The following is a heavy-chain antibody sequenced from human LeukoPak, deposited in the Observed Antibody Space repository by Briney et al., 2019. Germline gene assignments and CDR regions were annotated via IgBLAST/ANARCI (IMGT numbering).Heavy chain of an antibody. Sequence: ASVKVSCKASGYTFTGSYMHWVRQAPGQGLEWMGWINPNSGVSNYVQKFRDRVTMTRDTSITTAYMGLSRLTSDDTAVYYCARVKGRVFGVITIKERYFDYWGQGTLVTVSS. CDR1: GYTFTGSY. J-gene: IGHJ4*02. CDR3: ARVKGRVFGVITIKERYFDY. D-gene: IGHD3-3*01. V-gene: IGHV1-2*02. CDR2: INPNSGVS.